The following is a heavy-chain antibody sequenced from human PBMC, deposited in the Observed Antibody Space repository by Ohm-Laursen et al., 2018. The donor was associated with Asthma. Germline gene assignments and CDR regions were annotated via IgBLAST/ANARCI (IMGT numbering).Heavy chain of an antibody. J-gene: IGHJ6*02. V-gene: IGHV4-59*01. CDR2: IYYSGST. D-gene: IGHD1-26*01. Sequence: TLSLTCTVSGGSISSYYWSWIRQPPGKGLEWIGYIYYSGSTNYNPSLKSRVTISVDTSKNQFSLKLSSVTAADTAVYYCARSGWPVDGMDVWGQGTTVTVSS. CDR1: GGSISSYY. CDR3: ARSGWPVDGMDV.